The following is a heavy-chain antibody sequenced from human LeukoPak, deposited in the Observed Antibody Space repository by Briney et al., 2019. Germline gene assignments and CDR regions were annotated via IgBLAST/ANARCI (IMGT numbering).Heavy chain of an antibody. CDR2: IKQDGSEK. D-gene: IGHD3-3*01. CDR3: AREGRFLEWLSPDY. CDR1: GITLSRQL. Sequence: GSLRLSCAASGITLSRQLVSLVRQAPGEGLEGVANIKQDGSEKYYVDSVKGRFTISRDNAKNSLYLQMNSLRAEDTAVYYCAREGRFLEWLSPDYWGQGTLVTVSS. J-gene: IGHJ4*02. V-gene: IGHV3-7*05.